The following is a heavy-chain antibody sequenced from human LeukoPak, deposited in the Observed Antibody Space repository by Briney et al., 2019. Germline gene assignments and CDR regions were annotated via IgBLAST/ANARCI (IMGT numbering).Heavy chain of an antibody. Sequence: SETLSLTCTVSGGSISSYYWSWIRQPPGKGLEWIGYIYYSGSINYNPSLKSRVTISVDTSKNQFSLKLSSVTAADTAVYYCARHSGYFQHWGQGTLVTVSS. CDR1: GGSISSYY. J-gene: IGHJ1*01. CDR3: ARHSGYFQH. D-gene: IGHD1-26*01. V-gene: IGHV4-59*08. CDR2: IYYSGSI.